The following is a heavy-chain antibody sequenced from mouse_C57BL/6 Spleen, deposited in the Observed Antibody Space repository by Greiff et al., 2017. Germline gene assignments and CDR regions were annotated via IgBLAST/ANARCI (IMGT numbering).Heavy chain of an antibody. D-gene: IGHD1-1*01. J-gene: IGHJ3*01. CDR2: IYPGDGDT. CDR1: GYAFSSYW. CDR3: ASQGPILLRLFAY. Sequence: QVQLQQSGAELVKPGASVKISCKASGYAFSSYWMNWVKQRPGKGLEWIGQIYPGDGDTNYNGKFKGKATLTADKSSSTAYMQLSSLTSEDSAVYFCASQGPILLRLFAYWGQGTLVTVSA. V-gene: IGHV1-80*01.